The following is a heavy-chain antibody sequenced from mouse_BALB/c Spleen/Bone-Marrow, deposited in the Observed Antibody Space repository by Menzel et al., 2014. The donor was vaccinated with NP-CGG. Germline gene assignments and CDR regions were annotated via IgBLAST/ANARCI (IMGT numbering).Heavy chain of an antibody. D-gene: IGHD2-1*01. V-gene: IGHV4-1*02. J-gene: IGHJ2*01. CDR1: GFDFSRYW. Sequence: EVQRVESGGGLVQPGGSLKLSCAASGFDFSRYWMSWVRQAPGKGLEWIGEINPDSSTINYSPSLKDKFIISRDNAKNTLYLQMSKVRSEDTALYYCARNGYYGYSDYWDQGTTLTVSS. CDR2: INPDSSTI. CDR3: ARNGYYGYSDY.